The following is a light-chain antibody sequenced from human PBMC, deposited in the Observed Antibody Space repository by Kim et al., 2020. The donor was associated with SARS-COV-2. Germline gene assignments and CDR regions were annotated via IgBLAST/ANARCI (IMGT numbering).Light chain of an antibody. V-gene: IGLV2-14*03. J-gene: IGLJ2*01. Sequence: GKSITISCTGTSSDVGGYNYVAWYQQNPGKAPKIIIYDVSNRPSGISNRFSGSKSGNTASMTISGRQAEDEADYYCSSYTSSSTVVFGGGTQLTVL. CDR3: SSYTSSSTVV. CDR2: DVS. CDR1: SSDVGGYNY.